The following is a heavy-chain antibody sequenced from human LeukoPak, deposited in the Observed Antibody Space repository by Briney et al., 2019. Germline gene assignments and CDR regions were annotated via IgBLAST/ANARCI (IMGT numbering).Heavy chain of an antibody. D-gene: IGHD1-1*01. CDR3: TRDRGAYNLYDY. J-gene: IGHJ4*02. CDR1: GFTATTNY. V-gene: IGHV3-49*04. CDR2: IRSKAYGETA. Sequence: GGSLRLSCAGSGFTATTNYMSWVRQAPGKGLEWVGFIRSKAYGETADYAASVKGRFTISRDDSKAIAYLQMNSLKTEDTAVYHCTRDRGAYNLYDYWGQGTLVTVSS.